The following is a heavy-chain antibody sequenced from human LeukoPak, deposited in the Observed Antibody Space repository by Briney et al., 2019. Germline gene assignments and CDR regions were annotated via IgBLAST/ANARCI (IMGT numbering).Heavy chain of an antibody. D-gene: IGHD1-14*01. CDR2: LYNNGYIQTSGST. Sequence: SDTLSLTCTFSGGSIRIYYWRCMRQPPGKGIEWIGYLYNNGYIQTSGSTNYNASLKSRVTISADTFKNQFSLQLRSVTAADTAVYFCARHPGINWFDLWGQGTLVSVSS. V-gene: IGHV4-4*09. J-gene: IGHJ5*02. CDR3: ARHPGINWFDL. CDR1: GGSIRIYY.